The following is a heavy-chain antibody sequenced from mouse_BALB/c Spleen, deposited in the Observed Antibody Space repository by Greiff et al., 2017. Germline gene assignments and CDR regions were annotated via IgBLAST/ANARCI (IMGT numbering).Heavy chain of an antibody. V-gene: IGHV5-6*02. Sequence: EVKVVESGGDLVKPGGSLQLSCAASGFTFSSYGMSWVRQTPVKRLGWVATISSGGSYIYYPVSVLERFTISRDNAKNTLYLQMRSLKSEDTALYYCARRRERDDWGQGTS. J-gene: IGHJ4*01. CDR2: ISSGGSYI. CDR3: ARRRERDD. CDR1: GFTFSSYG.